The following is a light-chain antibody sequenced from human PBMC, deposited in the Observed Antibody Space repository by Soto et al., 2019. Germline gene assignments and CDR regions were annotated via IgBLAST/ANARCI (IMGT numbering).Light chain of an antibody. V-gene: IGKV1-6*01. CDR3: QLYGSF. CDR2: AAS. J-gene: IGKJ3*01. CDR1: QGIRND. Sequence: AIQMTQSPSSLSASVGDRVTITCRASQGIRNDLGWYQQKPGKAPKLLIYAASILQSGVPSRFSGSGSGTDFALTISRLQPEDFAVYYCQLYGSFFGPGTKVDVK.